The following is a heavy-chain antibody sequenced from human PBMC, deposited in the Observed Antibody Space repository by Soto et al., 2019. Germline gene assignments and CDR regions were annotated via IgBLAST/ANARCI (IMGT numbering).Heavy chain of an antibody. D-gene: IGHD2-15*01. CDR3: TPRISREDILVVVASPPGPLDY. CDR1: GFTFSNAW. Sequence: GGSLRLSCAASGFTFSNAWMSWVRQAPGKGLEWVGRIKSKTDGGTTDYAAPVKGRFTISRDDSKNTLYLQMNSLKTEDTAVCYCTPRISREDILVVVASPPGPLDYWGQGTLVTVSS. J-gene: IGHJ4*02. V-gene: IGHV3-15*01. CDR2: IKSKTDGGTT.